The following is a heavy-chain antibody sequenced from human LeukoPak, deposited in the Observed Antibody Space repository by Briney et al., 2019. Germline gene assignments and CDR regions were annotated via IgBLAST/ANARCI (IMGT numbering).Heavy chain of an antibody. Sequence: SETLSLTCTASGGSISNNYWSWIRQPAGKGLEWIGRIYTSGSTNYNPSLKSRVTISVDTSKNQFSLKLSSVTAADTAVYYCARGRHGDFGRDNWFDPWGQGTLVTVSS. CDR3: ARGRHGDFGRDNWFDP. CDR1: GGSISNNY. J-gene: IGHJ5*02. V-gene: IGHV4-4*07. D-gene: IGHD4-17*01. CDR2: IYTSGST.